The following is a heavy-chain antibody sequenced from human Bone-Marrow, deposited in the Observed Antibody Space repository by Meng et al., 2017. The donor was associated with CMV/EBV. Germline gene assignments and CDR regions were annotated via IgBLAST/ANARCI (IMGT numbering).Heavy chain of an antibody. D-gene: IGHD1-26*01. CDR2: INPNSGGT. CDR3: ATDSGTPRNYYYYGMDV. Sequence: ASVKVSCKASGYTFTGYYMHWVRQAPGQGLEWMGWINPNSGGTNYAQKFQGRVTMTRDTSISTAYMELSRLRSDDTAVYYCATDSGTPRNYYYYGMDVWGQGTTVTVSS. V-gene: IGHV1-2*02. CDR1: GYTFTGYY. J-gene: IGHJ6*02.